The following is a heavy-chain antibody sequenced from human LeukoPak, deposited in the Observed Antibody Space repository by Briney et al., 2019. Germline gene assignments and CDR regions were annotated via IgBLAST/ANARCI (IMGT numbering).Heavy chain of an antibody. CDR3: AKDSLRAADYYDSREEWNAFDI. V-gene: IGHV3-9*01. Sequence: GGSLRLSCAASGFTFDDYAMHWVRQAPGKGLEWVSGISWNSGSIGYADSVKGRFTISRDNAKNSLYLQMNSLRAEDTAVYYCAKDSLRAADYYDSREEWNAFDIWGQGTMVTVSS. CDR2: ISWNSGSI. CDR1: GFTFDDYA. J-gene: IGHJ3*02. D-gene: IGHD3-22*01.